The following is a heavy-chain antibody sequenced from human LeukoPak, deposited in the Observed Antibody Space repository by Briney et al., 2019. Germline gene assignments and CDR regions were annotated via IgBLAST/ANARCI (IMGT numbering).Heavy chain of an antibody. J-gene: IGHJ6*02. CDR1: GFTVSSNY. D-gene: IGHD2-15*01. CDR3: AREGYCSGGSCRPTPYYYYGMDV. V-gene: IGHV3-66*02. Sequence: GGSLRLSCAASGFTVSSNYMSWVRQAPGKGLEWVSVIYSGGSTYYADSVKGRFTISRDNSKNTLYLQMNSLRAEDTAVYYCAREGYCSGGSCRPTPYYYYGMDVWGQGTTVTVSS. CDR2: IYSGGST.